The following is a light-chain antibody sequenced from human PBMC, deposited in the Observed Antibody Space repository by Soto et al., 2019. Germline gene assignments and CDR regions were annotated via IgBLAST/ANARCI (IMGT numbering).Light chain of an antibody. CDR1: QSVSSY. CDR3: QQRRGT. Sequence: EIVLTQSPGTLSLSPGERATLSCRASQSVSSYLAWYQQKPGQAPRLLIYDASLRAPGIPARFSGSGSGTDFTITISSLEPEDFAVYYCQQRRGTFGQGTKLESK. V-gene: IGKV3-11*01. J-gene: IGKJ2*02. CDR2: DAS.